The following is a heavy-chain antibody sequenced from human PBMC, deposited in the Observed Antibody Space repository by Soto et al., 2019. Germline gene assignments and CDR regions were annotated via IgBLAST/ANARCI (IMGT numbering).Heavy chain of an antibody. V-gene: IGHV3-30*18. CDR3: AKDRLEQWLVRVDAFDI. Sequence: QVQLVESGGGVVQPGRSLRLSCAASGFTFSSYGMHWVRQAPGKGLEWVAVISYDGSNKYYADSVKGRFTISRDNSKNTLYLQMNSLRAEDTAVYYCAKDRLEQWLVRVDAFDIWGQGTMVTVSS. CDR2: ISYDGSNK. D-gene: IGHD6-19*01. CDR1: GFTFSSYG. J-gene: IGHJ3*02.